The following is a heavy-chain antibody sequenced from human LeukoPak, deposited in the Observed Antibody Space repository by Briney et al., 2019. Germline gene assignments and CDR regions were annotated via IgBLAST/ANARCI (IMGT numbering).Heavy chain of an antibody. D-gene: IGHD4-17*01. J-gene: IGHJ4*02. CDR2: IYYSGST. V-gene: IGHV4-61*01. Sequence: SETLSLTCTVSGGSVSSGSYCWSWIRQPPGKGLEWIGYIYYSGSTNYNPSLKSRVTISVDTSKNQFSLKLSSVTAADTAVYYCARGHDYGDYDYWGQGTLVTVSS. CDR3: ARGHDYGDYDY. CDR1: GGSVSSGSYC.